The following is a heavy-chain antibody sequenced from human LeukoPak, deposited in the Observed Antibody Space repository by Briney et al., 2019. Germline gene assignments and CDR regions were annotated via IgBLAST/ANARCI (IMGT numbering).Heavy chain of an antibody. CDR3: ARVKVGITYWFDP. CDR2: IYSGGST. CDR1: GFVVNYNY. V-gene: IGHV3-66*01. J-gene: IGHJ5*02. D-gene: IGHD1-26*01. Sequence: AGGSLRLSCAASGFVVNYNYMSWVRQAPGKGLEWVPVIYSGGSTYYADSVKGRFTISRDNSKNTVYLQMNSLRVEDTAVYYCARVKVGITYWFDPWGQGTLVTVSS.